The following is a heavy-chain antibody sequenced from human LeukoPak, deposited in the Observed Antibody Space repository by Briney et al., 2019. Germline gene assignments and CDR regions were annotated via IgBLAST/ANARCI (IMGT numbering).Heavy chain of an antibody. CDR3: ARAAGSGSYYNAYHYYYYYYMDV. Sequence: GGSLRLSCAASGFTFSSYAMSWLRQAPGKGLEWVSAISGSGGSTYYADSVKGRFTISRDNAKNSLYLQMNSLRAEDTAVYYCARAAGSGSYYNAYHYYYYYYMDVWGKGTTVTVSS. CDR2: ISGSGGST. CDR1: GFTFSSYA. D-gene: IGHD3-10*01. V-gene: IGHV3-23*01. J-gene: IGHJ6*03.